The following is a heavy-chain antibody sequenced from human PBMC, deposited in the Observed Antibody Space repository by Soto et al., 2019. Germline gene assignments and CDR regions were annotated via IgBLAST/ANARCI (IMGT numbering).Heavy chain of an antibody. Sequence: EVQLVESGGSLVQPGGSLRLSCAASGFTFSTYSMTWVRQAPGKGLEWLSYISSGSSTIYYADSVKGRFTISRDNAKNSLYLQMNSLRAEDTSVDYCAREGGMDVWGQGTTVTVSS. CDR1: GFTFSTYS. CDR3: AREGGMDV. J-gene: IGHJ6*02. CDR2: ISSGSSTI. V-gene: IGHV3-48*01.